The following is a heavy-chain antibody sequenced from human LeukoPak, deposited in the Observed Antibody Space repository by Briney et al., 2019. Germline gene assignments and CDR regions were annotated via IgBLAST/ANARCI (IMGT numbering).Heavy chain of an antibody. CDR2: IYYSGST. CDR3: ARDRLYDSSGYYFDY. D-gene: IGHD3-22*01. J-gene: IGHJ4*02. CDR1: GGSISSSSYY. V-gene: IGHV4-39*07. Sequence: SETLSLTCTVSGGSISSSSYYWGWIRQPPGKGLEWIGSIYYSGSTYYNPSLKSRVTISVDTSKNQFSLKLSSVTAADTAVYYCARDRLYDSSGYYFDYWGQGTLVTVSS.